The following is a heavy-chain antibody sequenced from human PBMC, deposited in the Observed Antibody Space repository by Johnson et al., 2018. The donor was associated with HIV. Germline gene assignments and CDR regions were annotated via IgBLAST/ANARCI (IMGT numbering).Heavy chain of an antibody. CDR2: IYSGGST. D-gene: IGHD3-22*01. CDR3: ARDRSYYHSSGYYYSDAFDI. J-gene: IGHJ3*02. V-gene: IGHV3-66*01. Sequence: VQLVESGGGVVRPGGSLRLSCAASGFTFDDYAMHWVRQAPGKGLEWVSVIYSGGSTYYADSVKGRFIISRDNSKNTLYLQMNSLRAEDTAVYYCARDRSYYHSSGYYYSDAFDIWGQGTMVTVSS. CDR1: GFTFDDYA.